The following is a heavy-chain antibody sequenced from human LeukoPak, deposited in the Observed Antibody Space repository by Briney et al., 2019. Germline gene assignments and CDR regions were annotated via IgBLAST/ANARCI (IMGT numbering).Heavy chain of an antibody. CDR1: GFTFSYYA. J-gene: IGHJ4*02. CDR2: ISDTGGSI. D-gene: IGHD3-10*01. CDR3: AKAPLLNYYATSNSDY. V-gene: IGHV3-23*01. Sequence: PGGSLRLSCTASGFTFSYYAMTWVRQAPGKGLEWVSSISDTGGSIFYAASVKGRFTISRDNSKNTVYLQMNSLKAEDTALYYCAKAPLLNYYATSNSDYWGQGTLVTVSS.